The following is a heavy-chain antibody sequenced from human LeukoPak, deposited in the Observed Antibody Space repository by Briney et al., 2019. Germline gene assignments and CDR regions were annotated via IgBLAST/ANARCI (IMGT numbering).Heavy chain of an antibody. V-gene: IGHV3-23*01. CDR3: AKDLSPAGGF. Sequence: GGSLRLSCAASGFTLSSYAMSWVRQPPGKGPEWVSSITGSGDATYSADSVKGRFTISRDNSKNTLYLQMNSLRIEDSAVYYCAKDLSPAGGFWGQGTLVTVCS. J-gene: IGHJ4*02. CDR1: GFTLSSYA. CDR2: ITGSGDAT. D-gene: IGHD5-12*01.